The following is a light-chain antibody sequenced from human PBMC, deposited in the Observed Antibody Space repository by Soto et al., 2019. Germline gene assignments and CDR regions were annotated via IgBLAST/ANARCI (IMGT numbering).Light chain of an antibody. V-gene: IGKV3-11*01. Sequence: EIVMTQSPDTLSASPGERATLSCRASQSISSYLAWYQQKPGQAPRLLIYDASNRATGIPARFSGSGSGTDFTLTISSLEPEDFAVYYCQQRSNWITFGQGTRLEIK. J-gene: IGKJ5*01. CDR3: QQRSNWIT. CDR2: DAS. CDR1: QSISSY.